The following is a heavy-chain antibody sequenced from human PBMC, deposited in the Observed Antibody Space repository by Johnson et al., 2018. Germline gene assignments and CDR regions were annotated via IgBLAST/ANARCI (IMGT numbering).Heavy chain of an antibody. Sequence: VQLQESGGGLVQPGGSLRLSCAASGFTFSKSWMTWIRQAPGKGLEWVANIQGDGSEKYYVDSVKGRFTISRDNAKNSVYLQSNSLRVEDTAVYYCTRGGYPSSCFWVDWGHGTLVTVSS. V-gene: IGHV3-7*01. D-gene: IGHD6-13*01. CDR2: IQGDGSEK. J-gene: IGHJ4*01. CDR3: TRGGYPSSCFWVD. CDR1: GFTFSKSW.